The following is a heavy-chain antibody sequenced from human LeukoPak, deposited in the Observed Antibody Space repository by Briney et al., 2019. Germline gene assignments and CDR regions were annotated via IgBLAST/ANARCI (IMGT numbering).Heavy chain of an antibody. V-gene: IGHV1-18*01. J-gene: IGHJ4*02. CDR1: GYTFSSYG. D-gene: IGHD5-18*01. Sequence: ASVKVSCKASGYTFSSYGISWVRQAPGQGLEWMGWISAYDGNTDYAQNLQGRVTMTADTSTSTAYMELRSLRSDDTAVYYCARAVRGYSYAYLPYWGQGTLVTVSS. CDR2: ISAYDGNT. CDR3: ARAVRGYSYAYLPY.